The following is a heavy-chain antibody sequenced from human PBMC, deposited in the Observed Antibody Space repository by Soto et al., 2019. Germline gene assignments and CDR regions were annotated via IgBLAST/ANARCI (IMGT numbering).Heavy chain of an antibody. CDR1: GFTFRSYW. CDR2: IKQDGSEK. J-gene: IGHJ4*02. V-gene: IGHV3-7*01. D-gene: IGHD1-1*01. Sequence: EVQLVESGGGFVQPGGSLRLSCAASGFTFRSYWMSWVRQAPGKGLEWVANIKQDGSEKYYVDSVKGRFTNARDNAKNSLYLQMNSLRADDTDVYYWASTTSFPLHFDYWGQGPLVTVSS. CDR3: ASTTSFPLHFDY.